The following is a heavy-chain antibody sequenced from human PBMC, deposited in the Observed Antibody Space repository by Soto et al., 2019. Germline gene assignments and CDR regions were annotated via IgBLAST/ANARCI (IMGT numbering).Heavy chain of an antibody. CDR3: ARELGGYSGYDDAFDI. Sequence: ASVKVSCKASGYTFTSYGISWVRQAPGQGLEWMGWISAYNGNTNYAQKLQGRVTMTTDTSTSTAYMELRSLRSDDTAVYYCARELGGYSGYDDAFDIWGQGTMVTVSS. V-gene: IGHV1-18*01. J-gene: IGHJ3*02. D-gene: IGHD5-12*01. CDR1: GYTFTSYG. CDR2: ISAYNGNT.